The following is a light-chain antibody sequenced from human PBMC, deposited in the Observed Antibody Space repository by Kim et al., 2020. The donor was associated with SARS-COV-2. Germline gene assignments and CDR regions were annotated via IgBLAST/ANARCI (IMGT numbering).Light chain of an antibody. CDR3: CSYAGSYTYV. CDR2: DVS. V-gene: IGLV2-11*01. Sequence: GQSGTISCTVTSSEVGAYNNVSWYQHHPGKAPKLMIYDVSKRSSGVLDRFSGSKSGNTASLTISGLQAEDEADYYCCSYAGSYTYVFGTGTKVTVL. CDR1: SSEVGAYNN. J-gene: IGLJ1*01.